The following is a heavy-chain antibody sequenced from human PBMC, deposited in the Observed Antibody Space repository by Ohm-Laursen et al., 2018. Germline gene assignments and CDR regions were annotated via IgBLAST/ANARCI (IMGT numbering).Heavy chain of an antibody. CDR2: IHHTGYT. CDR1: GGSISSYY. Sequence: GTLSLTCTVSGGSISSYYWSWIRQPPGKGLEWIGYIHHTGYTTYNPSLKSRVTISVDTSKRQFSLKLNSVTAADTAVYYCASPSSSWTLDYWGQGTLVTVSS. J-gene: IGHJ4*02. CDR3: ASPSSSWTLDY. D-gene: IGHD6-13*01. V-gene: IGHV4-59*08.